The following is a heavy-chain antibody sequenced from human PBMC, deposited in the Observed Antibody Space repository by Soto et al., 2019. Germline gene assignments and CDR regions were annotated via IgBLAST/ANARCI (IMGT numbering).Heavy chain of an antibody. CDR3: AKDKGPRDIVATILFDY. CDR1: GFTFSSYA. V-gene: IGHV3-23*01. Sequence: GGSLRLSCAASGFTFSSYAMSWVRQAPGKGLEWVSAISGSGGSTYYADSVKGRFTISRDNSKNTLYLQMNSLRAEDTAVYYCAKDKGPRDIVATILFDYWGQGTLVTVSS. D-gene: IGHD5-12*01. J-gene: IGHJ4*02. CDR2: ISGSGGST.